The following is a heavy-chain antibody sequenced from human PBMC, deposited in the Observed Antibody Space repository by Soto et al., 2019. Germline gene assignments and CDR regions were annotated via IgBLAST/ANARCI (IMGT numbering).Heavy chain of an antibody. V-gene: IGHV6-1*01. J-gene: IGHJ4*02. CDR3: ARDKQKLFYGKTFDY. Sequence: SQTLSLTCAISGDSVSSNSATWNWIRQSPSRGLEWLGRTYYRSKWYNDYAVSVKSRITINPDTSKNQFSLQLNSVTPEDTAVYYSARDKQKLFYGKTFDYWGQGTLVNVSS. CDR1: GDSVSSNSAT. CDR2: TYYRSKWYN. D-gene: IGHD6-13*01.